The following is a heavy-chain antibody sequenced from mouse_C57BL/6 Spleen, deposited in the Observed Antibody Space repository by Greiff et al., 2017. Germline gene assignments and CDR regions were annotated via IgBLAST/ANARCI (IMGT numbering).Heavy chain of an antibody. CDR2: IRNKANGYTT. CDR1: GFTFTDYY. V-gene: IGHV7-3*01. Sequence: EVQLVESGGGLVQPGASLSLSCAASGFTFTDYYMSWVRQPPGKALEWLGFIRNKANGYTTEYSASVKGLFTISRDNSQSILYLQMNALRAEDSAADYCASHPRLRGGDDMDYWGQGTSVTVSS. CDR3: ASHPRLRGGDDMDY. D-gene: IGHD2-4*01. J-gene: IGHJ4*01.